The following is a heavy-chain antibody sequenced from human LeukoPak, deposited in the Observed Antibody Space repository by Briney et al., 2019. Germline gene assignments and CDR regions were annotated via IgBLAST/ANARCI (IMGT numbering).Heavy chain of an antibody. CDR1: GVPLSTYY. D-gene: IGHD2-15*01. Sequence: SETLSLTCAVSGVPLSTYYWSWIGQPAGKGLEWIGRIYTSGNTNSNPSLKSRVTMSVDTSNNLFSLKLTSVTAADAAVYYCARVMGYCSGGNCYSHFDPWGQGTLVTVSS. J-gene: IGHJ5*02. V-gene: IGHV4-4*07. CDR2: IYTSGNT. CDR3: ARVMGYCSGGNCYSHFDP.